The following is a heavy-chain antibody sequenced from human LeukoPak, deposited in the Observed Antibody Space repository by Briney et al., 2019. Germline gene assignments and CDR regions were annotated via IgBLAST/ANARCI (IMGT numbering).Heavy chain of an antibody. CDR1: GFAVSSNH. D-gene: IGHD4-23*01. V-gene: IGHV3-66*01. CDR3: AGFGGSSF. Sequence: PGGSLRLSCAASGFAVSSNHVTWVRQAPGKGLEWVSVISNNGDTYYADSVKGRVTISRDNSKNTVYLQMNSLRVEDTAVYYCAGFGGSSFWGQGTLVTVSS. CDR2: ISNNGDT. J-gene: IGHJ4*02.